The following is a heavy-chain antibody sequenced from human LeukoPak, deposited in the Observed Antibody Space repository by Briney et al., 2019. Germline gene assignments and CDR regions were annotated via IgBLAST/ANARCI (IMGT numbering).Heavy chain of an antibody. CDR3: ARDYFCSATSCSATGAFDI. Sequence: GGSLRLSCAAYGFTFSIYGMHWVRQAPGKGLEWVAVISYDGSNEYYADSVKGRFTISRDNSKNTLYLQMNSLRPEDAAVYYCARDYFCSATSCSATGAFDIWGQGTMVTVSS. J-gene: IGHJ3*02. CDR2: ISYDGSNE. CDR1: GFTFSIYG. V-gene: IGHV3-30*03. D-gene: IGHD2-2*01.